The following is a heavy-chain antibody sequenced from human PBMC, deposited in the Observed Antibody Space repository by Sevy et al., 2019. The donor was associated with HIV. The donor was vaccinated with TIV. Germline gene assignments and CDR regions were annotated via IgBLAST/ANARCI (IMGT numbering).Heavy chain of an antibody. V-gene: IGHV3-30-3*01. CDR3: ARDGGNSVKWYPLY. CDR1: GFAFSTHA. J-gene: IGHJ4*01. CDR2: IAYEGTET. Sequence: EGSLRLSCAASGFAFSTHAMHWVRQAPGKVLEWVAVIAYEGTETFYAASVEGRFTISRDNSKNMLSLQINSLRPEDTAVYYCARDGGNSVKWYPLYWGHGTLVTVSS. D-gene: IGHD2-2*01.